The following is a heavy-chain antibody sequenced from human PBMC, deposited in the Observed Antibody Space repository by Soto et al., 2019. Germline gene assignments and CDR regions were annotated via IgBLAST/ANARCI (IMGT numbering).Heavy chain of an antibody. D-gene: IGHD1-26*01. CDR2: ISETGGSI. Sequence: PGGSLRLSCAASGFTFSSYAMTWVRQAPGEGLEWVSAISETGGSIYYADSVKGRFTISRDNSKNTLYLQMSSPRAEDTAVYFCSKGGRRRGSYPPLDSWGQGTLVTVSS. CDR3: SKGGRRRGSYPPLDS. J-gene: IGHJ4*02. CDR1: GFTFSSYA. V-gene: IGHV3-23*01.